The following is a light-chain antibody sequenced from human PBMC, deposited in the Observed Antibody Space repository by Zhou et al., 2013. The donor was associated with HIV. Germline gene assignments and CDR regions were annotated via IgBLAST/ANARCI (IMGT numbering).Light chain of an antibody. CDR2: DAS. J-gene: IGKJ2*01. Sequence: EIVLTQSPATLSLSPGERATLSCRASQSVSSYLAWYQQKPGQAPRLLIYDASNRATGIPARFSGSGSGTDFTLTISSLEPEDIAVYYCQHYGSPYTFGQGTRLEIK. CDR3: QHYGSPYT. CDR1: QSVSSY. V-gene: IGKV3-11*01.